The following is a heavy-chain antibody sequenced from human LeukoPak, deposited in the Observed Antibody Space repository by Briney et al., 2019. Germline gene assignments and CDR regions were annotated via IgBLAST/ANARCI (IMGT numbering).Heavy chain of an antibody. D-gene: IGHD5-18*01. Sequence: PSQTLSLTCTVSGGSISSGGYYWSWIRQHPGKGLEWIGYIYYSGSTYYNPSLNSRVTISVDTSKNQFSLTLRFVTAADKDVYYCDGYSYGYYGLDDFDIWGQGTMVTVSS. J-gene: IGHJ3*02. CDR3: DGYSYGYYGLDDFDI. V-gene: IGHV4-31*03. CDR2: IYYSGST. CDR1: GGSISSGGYY.